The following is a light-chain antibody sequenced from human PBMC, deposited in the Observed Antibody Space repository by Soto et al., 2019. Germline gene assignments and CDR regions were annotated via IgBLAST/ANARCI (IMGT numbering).Light chain of an antibody. CDR1: QGIGIC. V-gene: IGKV1-12*01. CDR2: AAS. J-gene: IGKJ1*01. CDR3: QQASAFPRT. Sequence: DIQMTRSPSSLSASVVDRVAITFGASQGIGICLAWYQHKPGKAPNLLIYAASTLQRGVPSRFSGSGSGTDFSLTISSLQPEDFATYYCQQASAFPRTFGQGTKVDIK.